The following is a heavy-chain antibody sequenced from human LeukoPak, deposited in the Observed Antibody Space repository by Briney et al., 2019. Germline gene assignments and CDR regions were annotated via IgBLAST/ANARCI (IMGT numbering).Heavy chain of an antibody. Sequence: SVTLSLTCTVSGGSISSSNYYWGWIRQPPGQGLEWIGSIYYSGSTSYNPSLKSRVSISVDTSKNQFSLKLSSVTAADTAVYYCARQGMIVVVFDYWGQGTLVTVSS. J-gene: IGHJ4*02. V-gene: IGHV4-39*01. CDR2: IYYSGST. D-gene: IGHD3-22*01. CDR3: ARQGMIVVVFDY. CDR1: GGSISSSNYY.